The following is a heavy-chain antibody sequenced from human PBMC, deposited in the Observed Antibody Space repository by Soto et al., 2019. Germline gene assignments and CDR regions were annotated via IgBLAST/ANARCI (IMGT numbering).Heavy chain of an antibody. J-gene: IGHJ1*01. Sequence: QVQLVESGGGVVQPGRSLRLSCAASGFTFSSYAMHWVRQAPGRGLEWVAVISYDGSNKYYADSVKGRFTISRDNSKNTLYLQMNSLRAEDTAVYYCASTTRGIVAAGTGYFQHWGQGTLVTVSS. CDR3: ASTTRGIVAAGTGYFQH. CDR2: ISYDGSNK. CDR1: GFTFSSYA. V-gene: IGHV3-30-3*01. D-gene: IGHD6-13*01.